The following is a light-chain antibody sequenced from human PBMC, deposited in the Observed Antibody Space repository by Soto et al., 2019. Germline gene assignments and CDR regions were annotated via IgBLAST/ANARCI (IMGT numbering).Light chain of an antibody. J-gene: IGLJ3*02. CDR2: DNS. CDR1: SSNIGNNY. V-gene: IGLV1-51*01. Sequence: QSVLTQPPSVSAAPGQKVTISCSGSSSNIGNNYVSWYQQLPGTAPKLLIYDNSERPSGIPDRFSGSKSGTSATLAITGLQTGDEADYYCGTWHSTLSAVVFGGGTKLTVL. CDR3: GTWHSTLSAVV.